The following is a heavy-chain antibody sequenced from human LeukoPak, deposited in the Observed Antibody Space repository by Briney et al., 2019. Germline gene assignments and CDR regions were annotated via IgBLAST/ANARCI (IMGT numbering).Heavy chain of an antibody. CDR1: GYTFTSYA. J-gene: IGHJ3*02. CDR3: ARGGSIRLRLPSGI. CDR2: INTNTGNP. D-gene: IGHD4-11*01. Sequence: GASVKVSCKASGYTFTSYAMNWVRQAPGQGLEWMGWINTNTGNPTYAQGFTGRFVFPLDTSVSTAYLQISSLKAEDTAVYYCARGGSIRLRLPSGIWGQGTMVTVSS. V-gene: IGHV7-4-1*02.